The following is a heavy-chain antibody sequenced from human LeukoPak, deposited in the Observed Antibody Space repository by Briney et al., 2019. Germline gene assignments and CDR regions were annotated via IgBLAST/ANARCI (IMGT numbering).Heavy chain of an antibody. J-gene: IGHJ4*02. D-gene: IGHD3-22*01. V-gene: IGHV3-33*06. CDR1: GFTFSSYG. CDR3: AKDRLFSRYYYDSSGYYAVDY. CDR2: IWYDGSNK. Sequence: GGSLRLSCAASGFTFSSYGMHWVRQAPGKRLEWVAVIWYDGSNKYYADSVKGRFTISRDNSKNTLYPQMNSLRAGDTAVYYCAKDRLFSRYYYDSSGYYAVDYWGQGTLVTVSS.